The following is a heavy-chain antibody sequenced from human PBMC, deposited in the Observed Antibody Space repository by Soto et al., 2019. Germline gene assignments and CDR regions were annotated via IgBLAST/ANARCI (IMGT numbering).Heavy chain of an antibody. J-gene: IGHJ6*02. CDR3: ARLTLPAAARPYYYYGMDV. Sequence: PSETLSLTCTVSGGSISSSSYYWGWIRQPPGKGLEWIGSIYYSGSTYYNPSLKSRVTISVDTSKNQFSLKLSSVTAADTAVYYCARLTLPAAARPYYYYGMDVWGQGTTVTVSS. D-gene: IGHD2-2*01. CDR1: GGSISSSSYY. V-gene: IGHV4-39*01. CDR2: IYYSGST.